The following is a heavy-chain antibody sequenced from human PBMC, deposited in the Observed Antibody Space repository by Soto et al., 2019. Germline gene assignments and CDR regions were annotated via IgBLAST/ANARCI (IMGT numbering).Heavy chain of an antibody. CDR2: INHSGST. CDR1: GGSFSGYY. Sequence: SETLSLTCAVYGGSFSGYYWSWIRQPPGKGLEWIGEINHSGSTNYNPSLKSRVTISVDTSKNQFSLKLSSVTAADTAVYYCARGHSSGWYFDYWGQGTLVTVSS. V-gene: IGHV4-34*01. D-gene: IGHD6-19*01. CDR3: ARGHSSGWYFDY. J-gene: IGHJ4*02.